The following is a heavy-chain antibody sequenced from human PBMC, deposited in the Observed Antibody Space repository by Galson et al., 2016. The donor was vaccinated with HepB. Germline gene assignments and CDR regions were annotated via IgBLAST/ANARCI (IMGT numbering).Heavy chain of an antibody. CDR1: GFIFSTYS. D-gene: IGHD3-10*01. V-gene: IGHV3-21*01. CDR3: AKDRSYGYFGSGGMDV. CDR2: ISSGSAYR. J-gene: IGHJ6*02. Sequence: SLRLSCAASGFIFSTYSMNWVRQAPGKGLEWVSSISSGSAYRYYADSVKGRFTISRDNAKKSLYLQMNSLKAKDTAVYYCAKDRSYGYFGSGGMDVWGQGTTVTVSS.